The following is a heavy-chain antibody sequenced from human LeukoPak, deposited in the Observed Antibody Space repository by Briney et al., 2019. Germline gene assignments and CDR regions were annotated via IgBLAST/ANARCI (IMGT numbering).Heavy chain of an antibody. CDR2: IYYSWDT. J-gene: IGHJ4*02. V-gene: IGHV4-39*01. CDR1: GASISSSNYY. Sequence: PSETLSLTCAVSGASISSSNYYWGWIRQPPGKGLEWIGSIYYSWDTYYNPSLKSRVTISVDTSKNQFSLKLSSVTAADTAVYYCATTSYYYDSPDYWGQGTLVTVSS. CDR3: ATTSYYYDSPDY. D-gene: IGHD3-22*01.